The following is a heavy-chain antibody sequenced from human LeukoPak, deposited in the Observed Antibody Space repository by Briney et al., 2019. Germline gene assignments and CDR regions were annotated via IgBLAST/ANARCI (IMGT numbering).Heavy chain of an antibody. CDR3: ARVSGHDYVWGSYRY. CDR1: GGSISSGGYS. J-gene: IGHJ4*02. V-gene: IGHV4-30-2*01. Sequence: SETLSLTCAVSGGSISSGGYSWSWIRQPPGKGLEWIGCIYHSGSTYYNPSLKSRVTISVDRSKNQFSLKLSSVTAADTAVYYCARVSGHDYVWGSYRYWGQGTLVTVSS. CDR2: IYHSGST. D-gene: IGHD3-16*02.